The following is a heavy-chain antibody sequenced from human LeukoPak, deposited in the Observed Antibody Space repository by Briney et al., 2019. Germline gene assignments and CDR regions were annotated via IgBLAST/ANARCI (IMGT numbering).Heavy chain of an antibody. J-gene: IGHJ4*02. CDR2: INAGNGNT. V-gene: IGHV1-3*01. CDR3: ARLGSHCSSTSCSSRVDY. D-gene: IGHD2-2*01. Sequence: ASVKVSCKASGYTFTSYAMHWVRQAPGQRLEWMGWINAGNGNTKYSQKFHRRFTITRDTSASTPYMELSSLRSEDTAVYYCARLGSHCSSTSCSSRVDYWGQGTLVTVSS. CDR1: GYTFTSYA.